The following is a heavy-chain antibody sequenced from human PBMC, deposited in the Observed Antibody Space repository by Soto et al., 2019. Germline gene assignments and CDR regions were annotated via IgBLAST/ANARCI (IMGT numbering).Heavy chain of an antibody. CDR2: IKSDGSST. V-gene: IGHV3-74*03. CDR3: ARFVPVGVRHYFCDY. CDR1: TVTYSTYW. Sequence: GGSLRLSCAASTVTYSTYWIHWVRQAPGKGLVWVSRIKSDGSSTTYADSVKGRFTVSRDSAKNTVYLQMNSLRDEDTAVYYCARFVPVGVRHYFCDYWGQGALVTVSS. D-gene: IGHD1-26*01. J-gene: IGHJ4*02.